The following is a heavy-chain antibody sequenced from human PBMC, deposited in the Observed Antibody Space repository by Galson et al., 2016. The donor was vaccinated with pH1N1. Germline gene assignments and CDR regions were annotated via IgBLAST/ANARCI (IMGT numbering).Heavy chain of an antibody. CDR3: ARLLPFDGDPSSYFDY. Sequence: SCKASGATFSSYAINWVRQAPGQVLEWIVGIGAIFGTANYAQKFQGRVTITTDASTTTFYMELSSLRSEDTAVYYCARLLPFDGDPSSYFDYWGQGTLVTVSS. D-gene: IGHD4-17*01. V-gene: IGHV1-69*05. CDR2: IGAIFGTA. J-gene: IGHJ4*02. CDR1: GATFSSYA.